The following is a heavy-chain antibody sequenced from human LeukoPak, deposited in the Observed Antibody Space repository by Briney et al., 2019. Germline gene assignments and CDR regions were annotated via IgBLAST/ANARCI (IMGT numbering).Heavy chain of an antibody. CDR2: ISNSGSIL. V-gene: IGHV3-48*03. D-gene: IGHD2-21*01. CDR3: ARDDSGWGGDFQH. Sequence: GGSLRLSCAASGFTFSSYEMNWVRQAPGKRPEWVSYISNSGSILYYADSVKGRFTISRDNAKNSLYLQMNSLRAEDTAVYYCARDDSGWGGDFQHWGQGTLVTVSS. CDR1: GFTFSSYE. J-gene: IGHJ1*01.